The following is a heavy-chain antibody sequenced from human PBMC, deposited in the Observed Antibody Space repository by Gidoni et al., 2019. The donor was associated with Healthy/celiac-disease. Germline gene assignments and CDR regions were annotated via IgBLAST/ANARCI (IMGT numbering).Heavy chain of an antibody. D-gene: IGHD2-21*02. Sequence: QVQLVQSGAEVKKPGSSVKVSCKASGGTFSSYTISWVRQAPGQGLEWMGRIIPILGIANYAQKFQGRVTITADKSTSTAYMELSSLRSEDTAVYYCARDLICGGGDCYSYYYYYGMDVWGQGTTVTVSS. CDR1: GGTFSSYT. J-gene: IGHJ6*02. CDR3: ARDLICGGGDCYSYYYYYGMDV. V-gene: IGHV1-69*08. CDR2: IIPILGIA.